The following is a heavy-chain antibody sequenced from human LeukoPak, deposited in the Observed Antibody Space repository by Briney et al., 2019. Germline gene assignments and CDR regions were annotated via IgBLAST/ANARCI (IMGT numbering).Heavy chain of an antibody. J-gene: IGHJ4*02. CDR3: TADVPGQSQLFDF. CDR1: GFTFRSAW. CDR2: IKSKSNGGTT. D-gene: IGHD1-1*01. V-gene: IGHV3-15*05. Sequence: GGSLRLSCAASGFTFRSAWMSWVRQAPGKGLEWVGRIKSKSNGGTTYYSASVKGRFTISRDDSQDTLSLQMNSLKTEDTAVYYCTADVPGQSQLFDFRRQGTLLTDSS.